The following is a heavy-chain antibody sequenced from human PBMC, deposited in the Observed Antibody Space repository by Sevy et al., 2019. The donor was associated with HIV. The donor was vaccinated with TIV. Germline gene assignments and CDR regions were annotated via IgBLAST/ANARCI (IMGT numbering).Heavy chain of an antibody. CDR2: IYSTGST. CDR1: GGSISSSSYY. J-gene: IGHJ2*01. Sequence: SETLSLTFTVSGGSISSSSYYWGWIRQPPGKGLEWIGSIYSTGSTSYNPSLRSRVTVSADTSKNQLSLKLDSVSAADTAVYYCAAPRASGWYEGTGGYFDFWGRGTLVTVSS. CDR3: AAPRASGWYEGTGGYFDF. V-gene: IGHV4-39*01. D-gene: IGHD6-19*01.